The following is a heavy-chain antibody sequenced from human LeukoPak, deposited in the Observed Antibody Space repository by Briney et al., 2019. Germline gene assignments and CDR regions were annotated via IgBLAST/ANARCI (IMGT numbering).Heavy chain of an antibody. D-gene: IGHD1-26*01. CDR1: GYTCTYRY. CDR3: ASRRRYSGSPGDAFDI. CDR2: ITPFNGNT. J-gene: IGHJ3*02. Sequence: SVKVSCKASGYTCTYRYLHRMRKAPGQALEWMGWITPFNGNTNYAQKFQDRVTITRDRSMSTAYMELSSLRSEDTAMYYCASRRRYSGSPGDAFDIWGQGTMVTVSS. V-gene: IGHV1-45*02.